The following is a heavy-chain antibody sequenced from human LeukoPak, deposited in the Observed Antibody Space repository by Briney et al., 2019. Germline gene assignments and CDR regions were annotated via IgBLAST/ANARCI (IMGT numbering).Heavy chain of an antibody. J-gene: IGHJ4*02. D-gene: IGHD3-3*01. Sequence: PGGSLRLSCAASGFSFSGSWMNWVRQAPGKGPEWVAMLRSDGNNKYYAESVKGRFTISRDISKNTLYLQMSGLSSEDTAVYYCAKDHDWSFDYWGQGTLVTVSS. CDR2: LRSDGNNK. CDR3: AKDHDWSFDY. CDR1: GFSFSGSW. V-gene: IGHV3-30*02.